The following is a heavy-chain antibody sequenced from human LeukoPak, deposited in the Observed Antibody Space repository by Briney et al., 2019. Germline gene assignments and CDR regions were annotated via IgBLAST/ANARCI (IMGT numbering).Heavy chain of an antibody. CDR3: ARRICTNGVCSFDY. D-gene: IGHD2-8*01. J-gene: IGHJ4*02. CDR2: ISYDGSNK. V-gene: IGHV3-30-3*01. CDR1: GFTFSSYA. Sequence: GGSLRLSCAASGFTFSSYAMHWVRQAPGKGLEWVAVISYDGSNKYYADSVKGRFTISRDNSKNTLYLQMNSLRAEDTAVYYCARRICTNGVCSFDYWGQGTLVTVSS.